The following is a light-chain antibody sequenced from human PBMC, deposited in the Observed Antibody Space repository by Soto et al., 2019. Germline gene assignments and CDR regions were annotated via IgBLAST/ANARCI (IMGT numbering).Light chain of an antibody. CDR1: QTVRSW. V-gene: IGKV1-5*03. Sequence: DIQMTQSPSTLSASAGDRVTITCRASQTVRSWLAWYQQKPGKAPKLLIYKASSLESGVPSRFSGSGSGTEFTLTISCLQPDDFATYYCQQYNSYSLYTFGQGTKVEIK. CDR2: KAS. CDR3: QQYNSYSLYT. J-gene: IGKJ2*01.